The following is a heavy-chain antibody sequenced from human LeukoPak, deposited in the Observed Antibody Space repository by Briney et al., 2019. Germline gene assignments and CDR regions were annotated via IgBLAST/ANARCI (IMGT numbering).Heavy chain of an antibody. D-gene: IGHD3-16*02. Sequence: ASVKVSCKASGYTFTSYGISWVRRAPGQGLEWMGWISAYNGNTNYAQKLQGRVTMTTDTSTSTAYMELRSLRSDDTAVYYCARVPTHYDYVWGSYRYTGDYWGQGTLVTVSS. CDR1: GYTFTSYG. CDR3: ARVPTHYDYVWGSYRYTGDY. J-gene: IGHJ4*02. V-gene: IGHV1-18*01. CDR2: ISAYNGNT.